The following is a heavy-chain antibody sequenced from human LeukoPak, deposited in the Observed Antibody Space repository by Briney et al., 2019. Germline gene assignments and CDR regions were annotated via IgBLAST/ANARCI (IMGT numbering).Heavy chain of an antibody. CDR3: AKWPEGATPKFHY. Sequence: GGSLRLSCAASGFTFSSYAMSWVRQASGKGLEWVSTISGSGGVTYYPDSVRGRFTISRDNSKNTLHLQMDSLRAEDAAIYYCAKWPEGATPKFHYWGQGTLVTVSS. D-gene: IGHD1-26*01. CDR2: ISGSGGVT. J-gene: IGHJ4*02. V-gene: IGHV3-23*01. CDR1: GFTFSSYA.